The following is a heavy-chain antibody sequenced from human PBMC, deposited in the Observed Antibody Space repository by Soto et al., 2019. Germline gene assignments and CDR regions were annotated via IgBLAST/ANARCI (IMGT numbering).Heavy chain of an antibody. V-gene: IGHV3-49*03. CDR2: IRSKTYGGTT. Sequence: PGGSLRLSCTASGFTFGEYAMSWFRQAPGKGLEWVGFIRSKTYGGTTEYAASVKGRFTISRDDSKSIAYLQMNSLKTEDTAVYYCEGYTSHPLDPWGQGTLVTVPQ. CDR1: GFTFGEYA. D-gene: IGHD5-18*01. J-gene: IGHJ5*02. CDR3: EGYTSHPLDP.